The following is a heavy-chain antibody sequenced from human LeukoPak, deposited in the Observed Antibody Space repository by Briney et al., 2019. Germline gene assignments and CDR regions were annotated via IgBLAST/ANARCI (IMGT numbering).Heavy chain of an antibody. CDR2: ISSSSSYI. D-gene: IGHD3-16*02. Sequence: PGGSLRLSCAASGFTFSSYSMNWVRQAPGKGLEWVSSISSSSSYIYYADSVKGRFTISRDNAKNSLYLQMNSLRAEDTAVYYCASSVRIGELSYYRGQGTLVTVSS. J-gene: IGHJ4*02. CDR1: GFTFSSYS. CDR3: ASSVRIGELSYY. V-gene: IGHV3-21*01.